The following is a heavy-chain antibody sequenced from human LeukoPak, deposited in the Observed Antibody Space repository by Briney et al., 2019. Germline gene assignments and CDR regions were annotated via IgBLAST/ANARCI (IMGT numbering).Heavy chain of an antibody. V-gene: IGHV5-51*01. CDR1: GYSFTSYW. D-gene: IGHD4-17*01. Sequence: GESLKISCKGSGYSFTSYWIGWVRQMPGKGLGWMGIIYPGDSDTRYSPSFQGQVTISADKSTSTAYLQWSSLKASDIAMYYCARAYTVTKTLLGGWFDPWGQGTLVTVSS. CDR2: IYPGDSDT. J-gene: IGHJ5*02. CDR3: ARAYTVTKTLLGGWFDP.